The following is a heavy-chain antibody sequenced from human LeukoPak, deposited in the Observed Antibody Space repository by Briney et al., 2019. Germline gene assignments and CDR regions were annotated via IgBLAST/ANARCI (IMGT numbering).Heavy chain of an antibody. Sequence: PGGSLRPSCAASGFTFSSYSMNWVRQAPGKGLEWVSYISSSSSTIYYADSVKGRFTISRDNAKNSLYLQMNSLRAEDTAVYYCARDFGTTRYYYYGMDVWGQGTTVTVSS. CDR3: ARDFGTTRYYYYGMDV. J-gene: IGHJ6*02. CDR1: GFTFSSYS. D-gene: IGHD3-10*01. CDR2: ISSSSSTI. V-gene: IGHV3-48*04.